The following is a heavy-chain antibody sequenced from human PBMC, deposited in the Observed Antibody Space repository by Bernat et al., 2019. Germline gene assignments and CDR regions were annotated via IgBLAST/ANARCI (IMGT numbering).Heavy chain of an antibody. J-gene: IGHJ5*02. CDR1: GGSISNYY. Sequence: QVQLQESGPGLVKPSETLSLTCTVSGGSISNYYWSWIRQPPGKGLEWIGYIYYSGSTNYNPPLKSRVTISVDTYKNQFSLKLSSATAADTAVYYCAGHRDYSSFDPWGQGTLVTVSS. CDR2: IYYSGST. D-gene: IGHD6-19*01. CDR3: AGHRDYSSFDP. V-gene: IGHV4-59*08.